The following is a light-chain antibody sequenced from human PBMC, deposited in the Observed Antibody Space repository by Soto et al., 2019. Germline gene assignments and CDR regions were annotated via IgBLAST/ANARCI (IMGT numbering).Light chain of an antibody. J-gene: IGKJ5*01. CDR3: QQYNNWPPIT. CDR2: DAS. Sequence: EIVLTQSPATLSLSPGERATLSCRASQSVSSSLAWYQQKPGQAPRLLIYDASNRATGIPIRFSGSGSGTDFTLTIISLQSEDFAVYYCQQYNNWPPITFGQGTRLEIK. V-gene: IGKV3-11*01. CDR1: QSVSSS.